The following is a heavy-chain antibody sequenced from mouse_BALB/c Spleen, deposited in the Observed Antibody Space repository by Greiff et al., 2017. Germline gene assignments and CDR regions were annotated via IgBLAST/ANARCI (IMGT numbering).Heavy chain of an antibody. CDR1: GFSLTGDG. V-gene: IGHV2-6-7*01. Sequence: QVQLKESGPGLVAPSQSLSITCTVSGFSLTGDGVNWVRQPPGKGLEWLGMIWGDGSTDYNSALKSRLSISKDNSKSQVFLKMNSLQTDDTARYYCARSTMITAGFAYWGQGTLVTVSA. J-gene: IGHJ3*01. CDR2: IWGDGST. D-gene: IGHD2-4*01. CDR3: ARSTMITAGFAY.